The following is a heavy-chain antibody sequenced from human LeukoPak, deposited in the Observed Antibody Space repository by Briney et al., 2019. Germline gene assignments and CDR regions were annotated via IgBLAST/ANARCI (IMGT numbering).Heavy chain of an antibody. Sequence: GGSLRLSCAASGFTFSNYGMHWVRQAPGEGLEWVAFIRYDGSNKYYADSVKGRFTISRDNSKNTLYLQMNSLRAEDTALYYCAKDKRGEYCSSSSCYPHDYYYYYMDVWGKGTTVTVSS. J-gene: IGHJ6*03. D-gene: IGHD2-2*01. CDR1: GFTFSNYG. CDR2: IRYDGSNK. CDR3: AKDKRGEYCSSSSCYPHDYYYYYMDV. V-gene: IGHV3-30*02.